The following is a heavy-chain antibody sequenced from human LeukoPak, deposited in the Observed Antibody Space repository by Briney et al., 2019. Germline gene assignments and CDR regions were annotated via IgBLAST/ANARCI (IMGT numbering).Heavy chain of an antibody. Sequence: GGSLRLSCAASGFTFNDAWMNWVRQAPGKGLEWVGRIKRKTDGGTTDYAAPVKGRFTISRDDSKDTLYLQMNSLKTEDTAVYYCTTGNWGPHWGQGTLVTVSS. CDR1: GFTFNDAW. J-gene: IGHJ4*02. CDR3: TTGNWGPH. CDR2: IKRKTDGGTT. V-gene: IGHV3-15*07. D-gene: IGHD7-27*01.